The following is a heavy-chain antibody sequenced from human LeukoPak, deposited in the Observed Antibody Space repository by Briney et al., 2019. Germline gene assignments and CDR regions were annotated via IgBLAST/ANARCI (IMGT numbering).Heavy chain of an antibody. Sequence: GGSLRLSCTSSGFILSSFAMSWVRQAPGKGLEWVPSISSPGGNTYYADSVKGRFTISRDNSKNALYLQTNSLRAEDTAVYYCAKTRNGYTTEYLHHWGQGTLVTVSS. CDR2: ISSPGGNT. CDR3: AKTRNGYTTEYLHH. V-gene: IGHV3-23*01. D-gene: IGHD5-24*01. CDR1: GFILSSFA. J-gene: IGHJ1*01.